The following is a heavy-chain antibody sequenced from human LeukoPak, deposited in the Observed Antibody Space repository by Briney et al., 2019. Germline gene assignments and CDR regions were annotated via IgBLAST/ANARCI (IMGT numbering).Heavy chain of an antibody. Sequence: ASVKVSCKASGYTFTSYGISWVRQAPGQGLEWMGWISAYNGNTNYAQKLQGRVTMTTDTSTSTAYMELRSLRSDDTAVNYCARDIPQLWYGGNPRALLDYWGQGTLVTVSS. CDR3: ARDIPQLWYGGNPRALLDY. CDR2: ISAYNGNT. J-gene: IGHJ4*02. V-gene: IGHV1-18*01. CDR1: GYTFTSYG. D-gene: IGHD4-23*01.